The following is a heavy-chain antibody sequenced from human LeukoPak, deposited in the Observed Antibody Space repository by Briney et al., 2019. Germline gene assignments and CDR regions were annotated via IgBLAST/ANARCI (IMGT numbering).Heavy chain of an antibody. D-gene: IGHD3-9*01. CDR2: ISSSSSYI. Sequence: GGSLRLSCAASGFTLSSFEMNWVRQAPGKGLEWVSSISSSSSYIYYADSVKGRFTISRDNAKNSLYLQMNSLRAEDTAVYYCARDAPAYDILDYWGQGTLVTVSS. J-gene: IGHJ4*02. CDR3: ARDAPAYDILDY. CDR1: GFTLSSFE. V-gene: IGHV3-21*01.